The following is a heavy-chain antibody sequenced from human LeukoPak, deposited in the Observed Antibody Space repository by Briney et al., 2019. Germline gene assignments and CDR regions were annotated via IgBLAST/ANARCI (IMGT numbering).Heavy chain of an antibody. V-gene: IGHV1-2*04. D-gene: IGHD6-13*01. CDR2: INPNSGGT. CDR3: ARDTPRIAAADGMDV. CDR1: GYTFTGYY. Sequence: ASVKVSCKASGYTFTGYYMHWVRQAPGQGLEWMGWINPNSGGTNYAQKFQGWVTMTRDTSISTAYMELSRLRSDDTAVYYCARDTPRIAAADGMDVWGQGTTVTVSS. J-gene: IGHJ6*02.